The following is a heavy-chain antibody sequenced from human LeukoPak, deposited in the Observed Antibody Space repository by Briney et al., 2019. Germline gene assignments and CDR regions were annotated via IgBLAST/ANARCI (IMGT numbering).Heavy chain of an antibody. J-gene: IGHJ4*02. CDR2: INSDGSST. V-gene: IGHV3-74*01. CDR1: GFTFSSYS. D-gene: IGHD4-17*01. Sequence: GGSLRLSCAASGFTFSSYSMNWVRQAPGKGLEWVSRINSDGSSTSYADSVKGRFTISRDNAKNSLYLQMNSLRAEDTAVYYCARGVTTVTYWGQGTLVTVSS. CDR3: ARGVTTVTY.